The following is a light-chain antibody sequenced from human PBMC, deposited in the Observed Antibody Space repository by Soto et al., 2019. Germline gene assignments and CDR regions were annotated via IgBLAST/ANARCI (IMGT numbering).Light chain of an antibody. CDR3: QQRRSWPPTIT. V-gene: IGKV3-11*01. Sequence: EIVMTQSPATLSVSPVERATLSCMASQSVSSNLAWYQQKPGQAPRLLIYDASYRATDIPPRFSGSGSGTDFTLTISSLEPEDFAVYYCQQRRSWPPTITFGQGTRLEIK. J-gene: IGKJ5*01. CDR1: QSVSSN. CDR2: DAS.